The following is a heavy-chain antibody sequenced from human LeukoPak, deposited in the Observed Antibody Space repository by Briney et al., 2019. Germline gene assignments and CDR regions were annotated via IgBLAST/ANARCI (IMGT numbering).Heavy chain of an antibody. Sequence: PGGSLRLSCAASGFTFSSYGMHWVRQAPGKGLEWVAFIRYDGSNKYYADPVKGRFTISRDNSKNTLYLQMNSLRAEDTAVFYCAKRRGYHLLHPAVGAFDIWGQGTMVTVSS. CDR3: AKRRGYHLLHPAVGAFDI. CDR2: IRYDGSNK. V-gene: IGHV3-30*02. J-gene: IGHJ3*02. D-gene: IGHD2-2*01. CDR1: GFTFSSYG.